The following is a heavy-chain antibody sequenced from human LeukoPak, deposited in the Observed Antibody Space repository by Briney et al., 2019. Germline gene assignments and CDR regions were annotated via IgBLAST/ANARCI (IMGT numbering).Heavy chain of an antibody. J-gene: IGHJ4*02. CDR3: AKDGHDILTGYLLASFDY. CDR1: GFTFSDYA. Sequence: GGSLRLSCAASGFTFSDYAMTWVRQAPGKGLEWVSAISGSGGSTYYADSVKGRFTISRDNSKNTLYLQMNSLRAEDTAVYYCAKDGHDILTGYLLASFDYWGQGTLVTVSS. V-gene: IGHV3-23*01. D-gene: IGHD3-9*01. CDR2: ISGSGGST.